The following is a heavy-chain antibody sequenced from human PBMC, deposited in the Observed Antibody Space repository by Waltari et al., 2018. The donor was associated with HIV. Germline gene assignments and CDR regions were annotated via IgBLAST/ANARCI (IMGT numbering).Heavy chain of an antibody. J-gene: IGHJ6*02. CDR3: ATSGHGGPYYYYGLDV. V-gene: IGHV1-24*01. CDR2: FEPEDGEI. CDR1: GDTLSELS. Sequence: QVHLVQSGAAVKEPGSSVKVSCKLSGDTLSELSIHWVRQAPGKGLEWLGGFEPEDGEITHAPKFQDRVTSTEDTATDTAYMELRSLTSEYTAVYFCATSGHGGPYYYYGLDVWGQGTTVTVSS. D-gene: IGHD5-12*01.